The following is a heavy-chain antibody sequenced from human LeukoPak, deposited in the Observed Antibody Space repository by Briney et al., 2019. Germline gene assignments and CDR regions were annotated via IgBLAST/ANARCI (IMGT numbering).Heavy chain of an antibody. CDR3: ARVWKGARDAFDI. V-gene: IGHV3-48*01. D-gene: IGHD1-1*01. CDR2: ISSSSSTI. Sequence: PSETLSLTCTVSGGSVSSGSYYWSWIRQPPGKGLEWVSYISSSSSTIYYADSVKGRFTISRDNAKNSLYLQMNSLRAEDTAVYYCARVWKGARDAFDIWGQGTMVTVSS. CDR1: GGSVSSGSYY. J-gene: IGHJ3*02.